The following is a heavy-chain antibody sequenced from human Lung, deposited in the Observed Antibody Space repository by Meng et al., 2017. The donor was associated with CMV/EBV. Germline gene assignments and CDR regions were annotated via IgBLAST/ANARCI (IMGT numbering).Heavy chain of an antibody. CDR3: ARGCTNTTCDKKDFDN. D-gene: IGHD2-8*01. CDR1: GFTFSSYC. J-gene: IGHJ4*02. Sequence: GGSLRLXXAASGFTFSSYCMHWVRQAPGKGLVWVSRINGDGSSTNYADSVKGRFTISRDNAKNTLYLQMNSLRAEDAAVYYCARGCTNTTCDKKDFDNWGQGXLVTVSS. V-gene: IGHV3-74*01. CDR2: INGDGSST.